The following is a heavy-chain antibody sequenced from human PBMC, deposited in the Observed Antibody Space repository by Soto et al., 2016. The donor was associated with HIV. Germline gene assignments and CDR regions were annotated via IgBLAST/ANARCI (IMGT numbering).Heavy chain of an antibody. Sequence: EVQLVESGGGLVQPGGSLRLSCAASGFTFSSYWMSWVRQAPGKGLEWVANIKEDESEKYYMDSVKGRFTISRDNAKNSLYLQMNSLRAEDTAVYYCARDLWAGCSGGSCYSSNGMDVWGPRGPRITVSS. CDR3: ARDLWAGCSGGSCYSSNGMDV. CDR1: GFTFSSYW. CDR2: IKEDESEK. V-gene: IGHV3-7*04. D-gene: IGHD2-15*01. J-gene: IGHJ6*01.